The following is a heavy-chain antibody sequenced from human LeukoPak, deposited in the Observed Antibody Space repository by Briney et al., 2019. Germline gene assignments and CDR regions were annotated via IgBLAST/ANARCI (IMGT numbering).Heavy chain of an antibody. Sequence: PGGSLRLPCAASGFTVSSNYMSWVRQAPGKGLEWVSVIYSGGSTYYADSVKGRFTISRDNSKNTLYLQMNSLRAEDTAVYYCASGSPLNWFDPWGQGTLVTVSS. CDR3: ASGSPLNWFDP. CDR2: IYSGGST. J-gene: IGHJ5*02. D-gene: IGHD1-26*01. CDR1: GFTVSSNY. V-gene: IGHV3-53*01.